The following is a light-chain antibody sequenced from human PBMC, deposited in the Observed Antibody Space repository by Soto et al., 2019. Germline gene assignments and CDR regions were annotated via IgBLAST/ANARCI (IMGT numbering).Light chain of an antibody. V-gene: IGKV1D-8*03. CDR2: AAS. CDR3: QHYNSYSEA. CDR1: QGISNY. J-gene: IGKJ1*01. Sequence: VIWMTQSPSLLSASTGDRVTISCRMSQGISNYLNWYQQKPGKAPKLLIYAASSLQSGVPSRFSGSGSGTEFTLTISSLQPDDFATYYCQHYNSYSEAFGQGTKVDIK.